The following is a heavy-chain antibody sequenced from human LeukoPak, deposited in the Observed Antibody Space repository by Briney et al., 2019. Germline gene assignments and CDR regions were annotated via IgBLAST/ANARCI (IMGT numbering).Heavy chain of an antibody. CDR3: AKAGRDLWSGYYESYFDY. J-gene: IGHJ4*02. CDR2: ISWNSGSI. V-gene: IGHV3-9*01. D-gene: IGHD3-3*01. CDR1: GFTFDDYA. Sequence: PGRSLRLSCAASGFTFDDYAMHWVRQAPGKGLEWVSGISWNSGSIGYADSVKGRFTISRDNAKNSLYLQMNSLRAEDTALYYCAKAGRDLWSGYYESYFDYWGQGTLVTVSS.